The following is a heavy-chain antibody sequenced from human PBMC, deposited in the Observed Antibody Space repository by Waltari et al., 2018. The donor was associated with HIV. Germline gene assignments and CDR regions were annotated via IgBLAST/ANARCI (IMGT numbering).Heavy chain of an antibody. CDR3: ARRGGRSSPLGY. D-gene: IGHD6-13*01. J-gene: IGHJ4*02. CDR1: GFTFSSYW. CDR2: RSRDGSEL. V-gene: IGHV3-7*01. Sequence: EVQLVESGGGLVQPGGSLRLSCAASGFTFSSYWMSWVRQAPGKGLGVVTNRSRDGSELYYVDCVKGRFTISRDNAKNSLYLKMNSLRAEDTAVYFCARRGGRSSPLGYWGQGTLVTVSS.